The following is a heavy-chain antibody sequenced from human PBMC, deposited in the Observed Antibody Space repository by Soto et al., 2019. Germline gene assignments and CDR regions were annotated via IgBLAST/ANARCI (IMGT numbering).Heavy chain of an antibody. Sequence: PGGSLRLSCAASGFTVSSNYMSWVRQAPGKGLEWVSVIYSGGSTYYADSVKGRFTISRDNSKNTLYLQMNSLRAEDTAVYYCARVTRGVRQYYFDYWGQGTLVTVSS. D-gene: IGHD3-10*01. CDR2: IYSGGST. V-gene: IGHV3-53*01. CDR1: GFTVSSNY. J-gene: IGHJ4*02. CDR3: ARVTRGVRQYYFDY.